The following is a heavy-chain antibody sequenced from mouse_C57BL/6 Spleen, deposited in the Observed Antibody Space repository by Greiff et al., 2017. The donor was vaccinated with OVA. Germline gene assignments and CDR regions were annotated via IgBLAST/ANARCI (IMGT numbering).Heavy chain of an antibody. Sequence: VHLVESGAELVRPGASVTLSCKASGYTFTDYEMHWVKQTPVHGLEWIGAIDPETGGTAYNQKFKGKAILTADKSSSTAYMELRSLTSEDSAVFYCTRGLLRYGYFDVWGTGTTVTVSS. CDR2: IDPETGGT. CDR3: TRGLLRYGYFDV. V-gene: IGHV1-15*01. J-gene: IGHJ1*03. CDR1: GYTFTDYE. D-gene: IGHD1-1*01.